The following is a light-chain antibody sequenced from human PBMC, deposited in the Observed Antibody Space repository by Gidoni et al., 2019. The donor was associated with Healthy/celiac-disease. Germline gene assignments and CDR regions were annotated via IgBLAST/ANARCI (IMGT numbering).Light chain of an antibody. CDR3: QQYGNLPFT. J-gene: IGKJ3*01. Sequence: DIQMTQSPSSLSASVGDRVTITCQASQDISNYLNWYQQKPGKAPKLLIYDASNLETGVPSRFSGSGSGTDFTFTISSLQPEDIATYYCQQYGNLPFTFXPXTKVDIK. V-gene: IGKV1-33*01. CDR1: QDISNY. CDR2: DAS.